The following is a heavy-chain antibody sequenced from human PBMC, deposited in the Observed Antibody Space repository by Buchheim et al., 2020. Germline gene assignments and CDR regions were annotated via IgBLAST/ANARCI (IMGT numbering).Heavy chain of an antibody. V-gene: IGHV3-30*18. Sequence: QVQLVESGGGVVQPGRSLRLSCAASGFTFSSYGMHWVRQAPGKGLEWVAVISYDGSNKYYADSVKGRFTISRDNSKNTLYLQMNSLRAEDTAVYYCAKETYYYDSSGSSIWGQGT. CDR3: AKETYYYDSSGSSI. CDR1: GFTFSSYG. J-gene: IGHJ3*02. CDR2: ISYDGSNK. D-gene: IGHD3-22*01.